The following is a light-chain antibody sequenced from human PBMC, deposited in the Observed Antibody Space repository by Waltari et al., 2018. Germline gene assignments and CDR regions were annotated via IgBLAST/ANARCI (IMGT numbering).Light chain of an antibody. J-gene: IGLJ2*01. V-gene: IGLV1-51*02. Sequence: QSVLTQPPSVSAAPGQKVTISCSGSTSNIGNNYVSWYQQFPGAAPKVLIYVNEKRAKGIPDRFSGSKSGTSATLDITGLQTGDEADYYCGTWDNTLSAVFGGGTKVTVL. CDR1: TSNIGNNY. CDR2: VNE. CDR3: GTWDNTLSAV.